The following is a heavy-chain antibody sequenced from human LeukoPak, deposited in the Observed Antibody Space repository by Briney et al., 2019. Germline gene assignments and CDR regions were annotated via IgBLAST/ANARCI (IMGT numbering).Heavy chain of an antibody. J-gene: IGHJ4*02. CDR3: ASLSLWNFFQY. D-gene: IGHD1-1*01. V-gene: IGHV4-59*01. Sequence: SETLSLTCTVSGGSMTTYYWNWIRQPPGKGLEWIGNIYYNGNTNYNPSLKSRVTMSLDTSKNQFSLKLTSVTAADTAVYYCASLSLWNFFQYWGQGTLVPVSS. CDR1: GGSMTTYY. CDR2: IYYNGNT.